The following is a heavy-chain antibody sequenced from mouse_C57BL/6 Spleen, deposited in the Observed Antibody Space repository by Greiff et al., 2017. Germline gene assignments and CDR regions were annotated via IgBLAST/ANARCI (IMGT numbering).Heavy chain of an antibody. J-gene: IGHJ2*01. CDR3: TREGGLGRDYFDY. Sequence: EVQLVESGEGLVKPGGSLKLSCAASGFTFSSYAMSWVRQTPEKRLEWVAYISSGGAYIYYADTVKGRFTISRDNARNTLYLQMSSLKSEDTAMYYCTREGGLGRDYFDYWGQGTTLTVSS. V-gene: IGHV5-9-1*02. CDR1: GFTFSSYA. D-gene: IGHD4-1*01. CDR2: ISSGGAYI.